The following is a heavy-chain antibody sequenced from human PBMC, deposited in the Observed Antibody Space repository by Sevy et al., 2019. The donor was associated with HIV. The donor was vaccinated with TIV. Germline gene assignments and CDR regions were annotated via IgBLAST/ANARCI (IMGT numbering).Heavy chain of an antibody. Sequence: GGPLRLSCATSGFTFSSYSMHWVRQAPGKGLEWVATISYDGINKHYADSVKRRFTISRDNFKNSLSLQMNSLRAEDTAVYFCALERLSSDVAEYFQNWGQGTLVTVSS. V-gene: IGHV3-30-3*01. J-gene: IGHJ1*01. CDR1: GFTFSSYS. D-gene: IGHD1-1*01. CDR3: ALERLSSDVAEYFQN. CDR2: ISYDGINK.